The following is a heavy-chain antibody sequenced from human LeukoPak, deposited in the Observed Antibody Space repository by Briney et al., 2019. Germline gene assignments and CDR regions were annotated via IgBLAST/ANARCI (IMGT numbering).Heavy chain of an antibody. CDR1: GFTFSSYG. CDR2: ISYDGSNK. V-gene: IGHV3-30*03. CDR3: ARVESLLLAYCGGDCSDY. Sequence: GGSLRLSCAASGFTFSSYGMHWVRQAPGRGLEWAAVISYDGSNKYYADSVKGRFTISRDNSKNTLYLQMNSLRAEDTAVYYCARVESLLLAYCGGDCSDYWGQGTLVTVSS. D-gene: IGHD2-21*02. J-gene: IGHJ4*02.